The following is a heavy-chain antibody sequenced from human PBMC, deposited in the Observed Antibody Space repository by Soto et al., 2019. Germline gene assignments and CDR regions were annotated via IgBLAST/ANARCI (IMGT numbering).Heavy chain of an antibody. CDR1: GFNFKNYA. J-gene: IGHJ3*02. CDR3: AKKSLTNCGGDCYLDAFDI. Sequence: PGGSLRLSCAASGFNFKNYAMHWVRQAPGKGLEWVAVITYDGGNKYYADSLKGRFTISRDNSKNTLFLQMDSLRAEDTAVYYCAKKSLTNCGGDCYLDAFDIWGQGTMVTVSS. D-gene: IGHD2-21*02. V-gene: IGHV3-30*18. CDR2: ITYDGGNK.